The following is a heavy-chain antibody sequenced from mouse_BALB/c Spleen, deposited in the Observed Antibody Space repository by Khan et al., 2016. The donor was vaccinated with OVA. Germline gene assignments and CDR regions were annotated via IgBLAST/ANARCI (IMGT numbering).Heavy chain of an antibody. CDR1: GFNFSSYG. V-gene: IGHV5-6*01. CDR2: ISRSGGYT. J-gene: IGHJ4*01. Sequence: EVQLQESGGDLVKPGGSLKLSCAASGFNFSSYGMSWVRQTPDKRLEWVASISRSGGYTYYAERVKGRFTISRDNAKNTLYLQMSSLKSEDTAMFYCTRAYYGNDYYAMDNWGQGTSVTVSS. D-gene: IGHD2-9*01. CDR3: TRAYYGNDYYAMDN.